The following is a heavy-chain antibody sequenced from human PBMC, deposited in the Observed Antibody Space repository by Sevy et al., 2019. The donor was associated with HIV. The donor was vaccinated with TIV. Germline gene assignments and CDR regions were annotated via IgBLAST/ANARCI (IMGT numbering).Heavy chain of an antibody. CDR3: AGVVLAYSFGSVYSSYYGLDV. CDR1: GFTFSTYW. CDR2: IREDGTEK. V-gene: IGHV3-7*01. Sequence: GGSLRLSCAASGFTFSTYWMTWVRQAPGKGLEWVANIREDGTEKYYVDSVKGRFTMSRDNVTDSLYLEMNSLRVDDTAVYYWAGVVLAYSFGSVYSSYYGLDVWGQGTTVTVSS. D-gene: IGHD3-10*01. J-gene: IGHJ6*02.